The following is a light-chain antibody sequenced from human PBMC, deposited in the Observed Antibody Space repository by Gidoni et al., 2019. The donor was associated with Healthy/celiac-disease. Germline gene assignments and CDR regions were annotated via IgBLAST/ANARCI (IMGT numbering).Light chain of an antibody. J-gene: IGLJ2*01. Sequence: SAMTQPASVAGTPGQSITISCTGTSSDVGSYNLVSWYQQHPGQAPKLMIYEVSKRPSGVSNRFSGSKSGNTSSLTISGLQAEDEADYYCCSYAGSSIHVVFGGGTKLTVL. CDR3: CSYAGSSIHVV. CDR2: EVS. V-gene: IGLV2-23*02. CDR1: SSDVGSYNL.